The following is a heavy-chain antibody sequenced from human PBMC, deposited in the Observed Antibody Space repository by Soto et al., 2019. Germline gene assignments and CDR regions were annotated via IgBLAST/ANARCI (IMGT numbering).Heavy chain of an antibody. CDR3: ARGRLAGLLALYYSSMDA. CDR1: GYTFTSYA. V-gene: IGHV1-3*01. CDR2: INAGNGNT. J-gene: IGHJ6*03. D-gene: IGHD3-10*01. Sequence: ASVKVSCKASGYTFTSYAMHWVRQAPGQRLEWMGWINAGNGNTKYSQKFQGRVTITRDTSASTAYMELSSLRSEDTAVYYCARGRLAGLLALYYSSMDAWGKGTTVTVSS.